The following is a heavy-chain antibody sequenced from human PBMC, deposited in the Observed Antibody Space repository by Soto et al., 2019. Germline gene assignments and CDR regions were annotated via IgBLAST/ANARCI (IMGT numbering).Heavy chain of an antibody. Sequence: GASVKVSCKASGYTFTSYGISWVRQAPGQGLEWMGWISAYNGNTNYAQKLQGRVTMTTDTSTSTAYMELRSLRSDDTAVYYCARFYVVVPASDLYYYYYMDVWGKGTTVTVSS. CDR2: ISAYNGNT. CDR3: ARFYVVVPASDLYYYYYMDV. D-gene: IGHD2-2*01. V-gene: IGHV1-18*01. J-gene: IGHJ6*03. CDR1: GYTFTSYG.